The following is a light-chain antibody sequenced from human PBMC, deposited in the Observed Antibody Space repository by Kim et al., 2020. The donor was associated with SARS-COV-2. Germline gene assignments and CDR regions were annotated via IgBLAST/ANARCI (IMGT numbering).Light chain of an antibody. CDR3: QKYEAAPWT. J-gene: IGKJ1*01. CDR1: QGISNS. CDR2: AAS. Sequence: DIQMTQSPSSLSASVGDRVTITCRASQGISNSLAWYQQKPGKVPKVLIFAASSLLSGVPSRISGSGSGTDFTLTISSLQAEDVATYYCQKYEAAPWTFGQGTKVDI. V-gene: IGKV1-27*01.